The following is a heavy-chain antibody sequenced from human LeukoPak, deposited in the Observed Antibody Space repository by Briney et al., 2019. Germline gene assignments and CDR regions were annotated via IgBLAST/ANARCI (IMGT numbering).Heavy chain of an antibody. CDR3: YGMVRGVIDNFDY. V-gene: IGHV3-30*03. J-gene: IGHJ4*02. CDR2: ISYDGSNK. CDR1: GFTFSSYG. Sequence: GRSLRLSCAASGFTFSSYGMHWVRQAPGKGLEWVAVISYDGSNKYYADSVKGRFTISRDNSKNTLYLQMNSLRAEDTAVYYCYGMVRGVIDNFDYWGQGTLVTASS. D-gene: IGHD3-10*01.